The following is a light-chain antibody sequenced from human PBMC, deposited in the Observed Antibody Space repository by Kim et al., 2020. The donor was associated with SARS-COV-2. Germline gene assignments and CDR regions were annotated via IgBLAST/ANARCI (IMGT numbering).Light chain of an antibody. CDR1: SSDVGGYNY. J-gene: IGLJ1*01. Sequence: QSALTQPASVSGSPGQSITISCTGTSSDVGGYNYVSWYQQHPGKAPKLMIYDVSKRPSGVSNLFSGSKSGNTASLTISGLQAEDEADYYCSSYTSSSTYVFGTGTKV. CDR2: DVS. V-gene: IGLV2-14*01. CDR3: SSYTSSSTYV.